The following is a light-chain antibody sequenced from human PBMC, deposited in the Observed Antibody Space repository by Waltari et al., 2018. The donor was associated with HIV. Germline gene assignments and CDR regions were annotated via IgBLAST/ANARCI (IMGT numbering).Light chain of an antibody. CDR1: SGSIASNY. V-gene: IGLV6-57*01. CDR3: QSYDISIRYV. J-gene: IGLJ1*01. Sequence: FMLTQPRSVSESPGKTLAISCTRSSGSIASNYVRWYQQRPGSPPTTVIYEDIQRPSCVPVRSAGTIDSSSNAASLPISGLETEDEADYYCQSYDISIRYVFGTGTTVTVL. CDR2: EDI.